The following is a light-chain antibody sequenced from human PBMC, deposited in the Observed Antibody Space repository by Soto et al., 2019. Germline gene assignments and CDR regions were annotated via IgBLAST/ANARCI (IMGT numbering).Light chain of an antibody. J-gene: IGKJ4*01. V-gene: IGKV3-11*01. CDR1: QSINDR. Sequence: EIVLTQSPVNLSLSPGGGATLSCRASQSINDRLAWYQQKPGQAPRLLIYDASNRAAGVPLRFSGSGSGSDFTLTINSLEAEDSAVYYCQQRSSWPFTFGGGANVE. CDR2: DAS. CDR3: QQRSSWPFT.